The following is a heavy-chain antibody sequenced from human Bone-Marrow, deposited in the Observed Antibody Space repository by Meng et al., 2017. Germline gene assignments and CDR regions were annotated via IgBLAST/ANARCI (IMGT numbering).Heavy chain of an antibody. CDR1: GFTFGDYA. CDR2: IRKKVNSYTT. Sequence: GESLKISCTASGFTFGDYAMSWFRQAPGKGLEWVGRIRKKVNSYTTEYAASVKGRFTISRDDSKNSLYLQMNSLKTDDTAVYFCVRDVRYDSGGYYDYWGQGTLVTVSS. V-gene: IGHV3-72*01. J-gene: IGHJ4*02. CDR3: VRDVRYDSGGYYDY. D-gene: IGHD3-22*01.